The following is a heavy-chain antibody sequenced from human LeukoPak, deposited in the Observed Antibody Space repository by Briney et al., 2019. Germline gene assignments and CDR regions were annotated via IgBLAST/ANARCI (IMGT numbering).Heavy chain of an antibody. CDR3: ARRWLQFGLDAFDI. J-gene: IGHJ3*02. CDR2: IYYSGST. CDR1: GGSVSSGSYY. D-gene: IGHD5-24*01. Sequence: SETLSLTCTVSGGSVSSGSYYWSWIRQPPGKGLEWIGYIYYSGSTNYNPSLKSRVTISVDTSKNQFSLKLSSVTAADTAVYYCARRWLQFGLDAFDIWGQGTMVTVSS. V-gene: IGHV4-61*01.